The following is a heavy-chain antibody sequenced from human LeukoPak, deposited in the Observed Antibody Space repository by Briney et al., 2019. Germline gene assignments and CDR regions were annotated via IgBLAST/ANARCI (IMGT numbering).Heavy chain of an antibody. Sequence: ASVKFSCKASGYTFTSYDINWVRQATGQGLEWMGWMNPNSSNTGYAQKFQGRVTITRNTSISTAYMELSSLRSEDTAVYYCARGDYGDYVRYYYYMDVWGKGTTVTVSS. V-gene: IGHV1-8*03. D-gene: IGHD4-17*01. J-gene: IGHJ6*03. CDR3: ARGDYGDYVRYYYYMDV. CDR2: MNPNSSNT. CDR1: GYTFTSYD.